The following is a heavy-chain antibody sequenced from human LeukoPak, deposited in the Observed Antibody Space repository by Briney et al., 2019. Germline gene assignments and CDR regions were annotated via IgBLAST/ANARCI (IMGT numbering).Heavy chain of an antibody. V-gene: IGHV4-39*01. D-gene: IGHD6-13*01. CDR3: ARRAAVGKNWFDP. CDR2: ISYRGTT. J-gene: IGHJ5*02. Sequence: SETLSLTCSVSGDSMSTNNYHWGWIRQPPGRGLEWIGSISYRGTTYYNPPLKRRVTISVDTSENLFSLKVNYVTAADTAVYYCARRAAVGKNWFDPWGQGTLVTVSS. CDR1: GDSMSTNNYH.